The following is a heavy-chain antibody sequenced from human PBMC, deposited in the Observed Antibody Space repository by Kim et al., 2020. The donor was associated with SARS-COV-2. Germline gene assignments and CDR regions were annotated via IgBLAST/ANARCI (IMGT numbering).Heavy chain of an antibody. CDR2: IKQDGSEK. J-gene: IGHJ6*02. CDR3: ARVRVTMIVVVITEYYYGMDV. V-gene: IGHV3-7*01. Sequence: GGSLRLSCAASGFTFSSYWMSWVRQAPGKGLEWVANIKQDGSEKYYVDSVKGRFTISRDNAKNSLYLQMNSLRAEDTAVYYCARVRVTMIVVVITEYYYGMDVWGQGTTVTVSS. CDR1: GFTFSSYW. D-gene: IGHD3-22*01.